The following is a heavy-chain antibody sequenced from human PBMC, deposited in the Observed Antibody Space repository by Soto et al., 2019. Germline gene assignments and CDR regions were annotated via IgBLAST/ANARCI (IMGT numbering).Heavy chain of an antibody. CDR2: IYHSGTT. D-gene: IGHD2-2*01. J-gene: IGHJ4*02. V-gene: IGHV4-38-2*01. Sequence: SETLSLTCAVSGDSISSGYHWAWIRQPPGKGLEWVASIYHSGTTYYNPSLTSRVTISVDTSKNQFSLKLSSVTAADSAVYYCSFAPNWTYQLTRYWGRGTQVTVSS. CDR1: GDSISSGYH. CDR3: SFAPNWTYQLTRY.